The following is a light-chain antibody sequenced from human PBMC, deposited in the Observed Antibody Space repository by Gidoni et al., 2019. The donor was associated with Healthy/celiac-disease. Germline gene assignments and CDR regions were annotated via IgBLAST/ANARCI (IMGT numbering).Light chain of an antibody. V-gene: IGKV1-5*03. CDR2: KAS. CDR1: QSISSW. Sequence: DIQMTQSPSTLSASGGDRVTITCRASQSISSWSAWYQQKPGKAPKLLIYKASSLESGVPSRFSGSGSGTEFTLTISSLQPDDFATYYCQQYNSYSLTFGGGTKVEIK. J-gene: IGKJ4*01. CDR3: QQYNSYSLT.